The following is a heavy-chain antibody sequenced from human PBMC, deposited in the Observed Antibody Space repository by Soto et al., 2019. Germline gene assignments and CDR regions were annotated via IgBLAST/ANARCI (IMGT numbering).Heavy chain of an antibody. J-gene: IGHJ5*02. CDR3: AKDNSLHWFDP. CDR1: GSSFRNYA. CDR2: FNGNGGGT. Sequence: PGGSLRLSCATSGSSFRNYAMTWVRQAPGKGLEWVSTFNGNGGGTYYADSVKGRFTISRDNSKNTLYLQMDSLRAEDTATYYCAKDNSLHWFDPWGQGTLVTVSS. D-gene: IGHD2-15*01. V-gene: IGHV3-23*01.